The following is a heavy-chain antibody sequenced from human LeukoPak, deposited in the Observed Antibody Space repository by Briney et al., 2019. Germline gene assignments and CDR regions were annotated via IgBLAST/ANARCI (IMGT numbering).Heavy chain of an antibody. CDR1: GYTFTGYY. J-gene: IGHJ4*02. D-gene: IGHD4-17*01. CDR3: ATNPDYGDYENYDLLVY. Sequence: GASVKVSCKASGYTFTGYYMHWVRRAPGQGLEWMGWINPNSGGTNYAQKFQGRVTMTRDTSISTAYMELSRLRSDDTAVYYCATNPDYGDYENYDLLVYWGQGTLVTVSS. CDR2: INPNSGGT. V-gene: IGHV1-2*02.